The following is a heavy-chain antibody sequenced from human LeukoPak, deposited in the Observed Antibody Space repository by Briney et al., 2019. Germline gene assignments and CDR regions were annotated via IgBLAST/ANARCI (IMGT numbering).Heavy chain of an antibody. Sequence: GGAQKISFKGSGYSFTSYWIGWGRRMPGKGVEGRGIIYPGDSDTRYSTSFEGQVTISARKSINTAYLHWSSLKASDTAMYYCARHPEYYDTDRQAFDIWGQGTMVTVSS. CDR2: IYPGDSDT. CDR1: GYSFTSYW. D-gene: IGHD3-22*01. CDR3: ARHPEYYDTDRQAFDI. J-gene: IGHJ3*02. V-gene: IGHV5-51*01.